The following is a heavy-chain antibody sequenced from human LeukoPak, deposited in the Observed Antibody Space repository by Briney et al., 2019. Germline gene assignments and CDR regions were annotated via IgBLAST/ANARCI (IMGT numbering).Heavy chain of an antibody. J-gene: IGHJ4*02. CDR1: GGSVSSGGYS. CDR2: IYHSGST. V-gene: IGHV4-30-2*01. CDR3: AGPSGSYDY. D-gene: IGHD1-26*01. Sequence: SETLSLTCAVSGGSVSSGGYSWSWIRQPPGKGLEWIGYIYHSGSTYYNPSLKSRVTISVDRSKNQFSLKLSSVTAADTAVYYCAGPSGSYDYWGQGTLVTVSS.